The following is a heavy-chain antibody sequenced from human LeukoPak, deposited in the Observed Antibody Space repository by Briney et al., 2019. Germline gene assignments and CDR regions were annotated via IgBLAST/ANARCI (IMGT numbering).Heavy chain of an antibody. D-gene: IGHD5-18*01. CDR1: GFTFSSYG. CDR3: ARGHTAMVPLY. J-gene: IGHJ4*02. Sequence: AGRSLRLSCAASGFTFSSYGMHWVRQAPGKGLEWVAVIWYDGSNKYYADSVKGRFTISRDNSKNTLYLRMNSLRAEDTAVYYCARGHTAMVPLYWGQGTLVTVSS. CDR2: IWYDGSNK. V-gene: IGHV3-33*01.